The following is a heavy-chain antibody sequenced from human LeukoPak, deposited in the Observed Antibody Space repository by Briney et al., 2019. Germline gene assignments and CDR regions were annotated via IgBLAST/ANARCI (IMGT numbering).Heavy chain of an antibody. CDR3: ARAIKPVYYFDY. D-gene: IGHD5-12*01. CDR1: GFTFSSYH. CDR2: INSDGSST. Sequence: GGSLRLSCEVSGFTFSSYHMNWVRQAPGKGLVWVSRINSDGSSTSYADSVKGRFTISRDNAKNTLYLQMNSLRAEDTAVYYCARAIKPVYYFDYWGQGTLVTVSS. V-gene: IGHV3-74*01. J-gene: IGHJ4*02.